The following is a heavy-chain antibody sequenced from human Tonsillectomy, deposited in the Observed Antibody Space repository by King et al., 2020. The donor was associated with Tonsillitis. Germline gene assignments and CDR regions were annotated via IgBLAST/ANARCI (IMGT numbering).Heavy chain of an antibody. D-gene: IGHD1-26*01. V-gene: IGHV3-21*01. Sequence: VQLVESGGGLVKPGGSLRLSCAASGFTFSTYTMNWVRQAPGKGLEWVSSISSSSAYMYYADSVKGQFTISRDNAKNSLNLQMNSLRVEDTAVYYCARVANAATDYWGQGTLVSVSS. J-gene: IGHJ4*02. CDR3: ARVANAATDY. CDR1: GFTFSTYT. CDR2: ISSSSAYM.